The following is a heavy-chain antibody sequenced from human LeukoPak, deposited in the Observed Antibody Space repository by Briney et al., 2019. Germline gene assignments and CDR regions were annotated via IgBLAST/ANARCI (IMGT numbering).Heavy chain of an antibody. CDR1: GFTFSSYS. CDR2: MKYDGTVQ. J-gene: IGHJ4*02. CDR3: AKLREWELPDLFDY. V-gene: IGHV3-30*02. Sequence: GGSLRLSCAASGFTFSSYSMNWVRQAPGKGLEWVAFMKYDGTVQFYADFVKGRFTISRDNSGKTLSLEMNSLRAEDTAVYYCAKLREWELPDLFDYWGQGTLVTVSS. D-gene: IGHD1-26*01.